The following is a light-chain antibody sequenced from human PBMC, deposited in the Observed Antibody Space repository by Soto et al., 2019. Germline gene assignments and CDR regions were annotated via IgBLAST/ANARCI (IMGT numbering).Light chain of an antibody. Sequence: QSALTQPASVSGSPGQSITISCTGTSSDIGNYDFVSWYQQVPGTAPKAMIYEVSSRPSGVSNRFSGSKSGNTASLTISGLQAADEADDYCSSYTTSTSFILFGGGTKVTVL. V-gene: IGLV2-14*01. CDR3: SSYTTSTSFIL. CDR2: EVS. CDR1: SSDIGNYDF. J-gene: IGLJ2*01.